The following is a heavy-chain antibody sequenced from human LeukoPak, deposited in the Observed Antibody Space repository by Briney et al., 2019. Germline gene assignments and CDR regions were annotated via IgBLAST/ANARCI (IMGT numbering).Heavy chain of an antibody. CDR1: GDSISSGADY. Sequence: SETLPLTCTVSGDSISSGADYWNWIRQPPGKGLEWIGYIYYSGTTYYNPSLKSRVTISVDTSKNQFSLKLSSVTAADAAVYYCARGLTGIDYWGQGTLVTVSS. CDR2: IYYSGTT. CDR3: ARGLTGIDY. V-gene: IGHV4-30-4*01. D-gene: IGHD3-9*01. J-gene: IGHJ4*02.